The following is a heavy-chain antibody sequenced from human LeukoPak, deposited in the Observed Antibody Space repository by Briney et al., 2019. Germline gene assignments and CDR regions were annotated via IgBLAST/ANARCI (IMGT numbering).Heavy chain of an antibody. Sequence: GGSLRLSCAASGFTFSSYAMSWVRQAPGKGLEWVSSISGSGNRTYYADSVKGRFTISRDTSKSTLYLQLNSLRAEDTAIYYCAKGIHSTGYYPFDYWGQGTLVTVSS. V-gene: IGHV3-23*01. CDR1: GFTFSSYA. CDR3: AKGIHSTGYYPFDY. J-gene: IGHJ4*02. CDR2: ISGSGNRT. D-gene: IGHD3-22*01.